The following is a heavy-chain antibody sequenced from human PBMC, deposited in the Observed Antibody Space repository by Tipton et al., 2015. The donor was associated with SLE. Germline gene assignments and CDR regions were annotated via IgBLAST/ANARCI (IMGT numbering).Heavy chain of an antibody. J-gene: IGHJ4*02. D-gene: IGHD1-14*01. CDR3: ARGVRSLLEDFDY. Sequence: TLSLTCTVSGGSISSHYWSWIRQPPGKGLEWIGYIYYSGSTNYNPSLKSRVTISVDTSKNQFSLKLSSVTAADTAVYYCARGVRSLLEDFDYWGQGTLVTVSS. CDR2: IYYSGST. V-gene: IGHV4-59*11. CDR1: GGSISSHY.